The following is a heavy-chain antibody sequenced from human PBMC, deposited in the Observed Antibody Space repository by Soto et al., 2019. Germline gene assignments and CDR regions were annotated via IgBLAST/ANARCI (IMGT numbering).Heavy chain of an antibody. CDR1: GFTFSSYA. D-gene: IGHD3-16*02. J-gene: IGHJ4*02. CDR3: AKARRVIVPFDY. V-gene: IGHV3-23*01. Sequence: GESLRLSCAASGFTFSSYAMSWVRQPPGKGLEWVADISCSGGSTYYADSVKGRFTISIDNSKNTLYLKMSSLRAEDTAVYYCAKARRVIVPFDYWGQGTLVTVSS. CDR2: ISCSGGST.